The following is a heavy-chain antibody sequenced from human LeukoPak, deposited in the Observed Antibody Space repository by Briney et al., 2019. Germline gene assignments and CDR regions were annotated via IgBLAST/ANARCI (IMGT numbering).Heavy chain of an antibody. CDR1: GFTFSSYA. CDR2: ISGSGGST. CDR3: AGALRGYSGSYPDDY. V-gene: IGHV3-23*01. D-gene: IGHD1-26*01. J-gene: IGHJ4*02. Sequence: GGSLRLSCAASGFTFSSYAMSWVRQAPGKGLEWVSAISGSGGSTYYADSVKGRFTISRDNSKNTLYLQMNSLRAEDTAVYYCAGALRGYSGSYPDDYWGQGTLVTVSS.